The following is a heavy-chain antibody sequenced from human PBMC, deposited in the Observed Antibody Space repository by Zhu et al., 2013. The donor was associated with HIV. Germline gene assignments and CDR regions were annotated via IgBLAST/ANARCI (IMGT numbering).Heavy chain of an antibody. V-gene: IGHV4-59*01. CDR1: GGSISSYY. J-gene: IGHJ5*02. Sequence: QVQLQESGPGLVKPSETLSLTCTVSGGSISSYYWSWIRQPPGKGLEWIGYIYYSGSTNYNPSLKSRVTISVDTSKNQFSLKLSSVTAADTAVYYCARVGLARNSRAGFDPWGQGTLVTVSS. CDR3: ARVGLARNSRAGFDP. CDR2: IYYSGST. D-gene: IGHD2-21*01.